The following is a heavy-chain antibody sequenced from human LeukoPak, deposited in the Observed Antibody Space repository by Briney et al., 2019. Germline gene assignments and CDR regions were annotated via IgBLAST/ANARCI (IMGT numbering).Heavy chain of an antibody. CDR2: IYYSGST. D-gene: IGHD4-17*01. V-gene: IGHV4-59*01. CDR3: ASGLISYGDYGEFDY. CDR1: GGSISSYY. J-gene: IGHJ4*02. Sequence: VKPSETLSLTCTVSGGSISSYYWSWIRQPPGKGLEWIGYIYYSGSTNYNPSLKSRVTISVDTSKNQFSLKLSSVTAADTAVYYCASGLISYGDYGEFDYWDQGTLVTVSS.